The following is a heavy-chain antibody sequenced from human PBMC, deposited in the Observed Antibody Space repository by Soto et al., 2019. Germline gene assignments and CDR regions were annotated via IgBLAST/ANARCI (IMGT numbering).Heavy chain of an antibody. J-gene: IGHJ4*02. D-gene: IGHD1-1*01. Sequence: QVXLQESGPGLVKPSETLSLTCTVSGASISSYYWSWIRQPPGKGLEWIGYVYYSGSTNYNPSLKSRVTISVDTSKNQFSLKLSSVTAADTAMYYCARDTTPSLWGQGTLVTVSS. CDR2: VYYSGST. V-gene: IGHV4-59*01. CDR3: ARDTTPSL. CDR1: GASISSYY.